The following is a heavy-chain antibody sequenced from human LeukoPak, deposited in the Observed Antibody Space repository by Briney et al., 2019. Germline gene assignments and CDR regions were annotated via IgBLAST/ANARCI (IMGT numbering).Heavy chain of an antibody. J-gene: IGHJ5*02. D-gene: IGHD3-16*01. Sequence: GSLRLSCAASGLTFSSYAISWVRQAPGKGLEWVSAISAGGLTTLYADSVKGRLTISRDDSKNTLYLQMNSLRAEDTAIYYCAMGGVTTRRFDPWGQGTLVTVSS. V-gene: IGHV3-23*01. CDR1: GLTFSSYA. CDR3: AMGGVTTRRFDP. CDR2: ISAGGLTT.